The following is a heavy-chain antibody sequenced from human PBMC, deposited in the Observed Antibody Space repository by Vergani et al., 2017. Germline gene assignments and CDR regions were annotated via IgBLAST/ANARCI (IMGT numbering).Heavy chain of an antibody. Sequence: QVQLVESGGGLVKPGGSLRLSCAASGFTFSDYYMSWIRQAPGKGLEWVSYISSSSSYTNYADSLKGRFTISRDNAKNSLYRQMNSLRAEDTAVYYGARGWELLRNFDYWGQGTLVTVSS. V-gene: IGHV3-11*05. D-gene: IGHD1-26*01. CDR2: ISSSSSYT. CDR3: ARGWELLRNFDY. J-gene: IGHJ4*02. CDR1: GFTFSDYY.